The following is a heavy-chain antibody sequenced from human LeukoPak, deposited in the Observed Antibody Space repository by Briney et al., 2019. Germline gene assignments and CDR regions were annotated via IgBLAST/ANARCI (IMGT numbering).Heavy chain of an antibody. Sequence: GGSLRLPCAASGFTVSTSYMSWVRQAPGKGLEWVSIIHSGGSTNYADSVKGRFTISRDNSKNTVYLQMNSLRAEDTAVYYCARDSNAYYAFDLWGQGTMVTVSS. D-gene: IGHD3-22*01. CDR1: GFTVSTSY. CDR2: IHSGGST. J-gene: IGHJ3*01. CDR3: ARDSNAYYAFDL. V-gene: IGHV3-53*01.